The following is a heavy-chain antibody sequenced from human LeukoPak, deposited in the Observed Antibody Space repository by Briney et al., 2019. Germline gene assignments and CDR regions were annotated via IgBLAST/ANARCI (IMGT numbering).Heavy chain of an antibody. V-gene: IGHV1-69*13. D-gene: IGHD6-13*01. CDR3: AAYNSSSWFYYYYYYGMDV. CDR2: IIPIFGTA. J-gene: IGHJ6*02. Sequence: SVKVSCKASGYTFTSYGISWVRQAPGQGLEWMGGIIPIFGTANYAQKFQGRVTITADESTSTAYMELSSLRSEDTAVYYCAAYNSSSWFYYYYYYGMDVWGQGTTVTVSS. CDR1: GYTFTSYG.